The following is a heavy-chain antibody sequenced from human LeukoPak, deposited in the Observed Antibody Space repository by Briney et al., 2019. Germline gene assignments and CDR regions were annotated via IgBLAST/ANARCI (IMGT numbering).Heavy chain of an antibody. CDR3: VRHSGASPHYFDY. V-gene: IGHV4-59*08. J-gene: IGHJ4*02. CDR2: IHYSGST. Sequence: SETLSLTCTVSGDSISSYYWNWIRQPPGKGLEWIGFIHYSGSTHYSPSLKSRVTMSVATSNNQFSLKLSSVTAADTAIYYCVRHSGASPHYFDYWGQGTLVTVSS. CDR1: GDSISSYY. D-gene: IGHD1-26*01.